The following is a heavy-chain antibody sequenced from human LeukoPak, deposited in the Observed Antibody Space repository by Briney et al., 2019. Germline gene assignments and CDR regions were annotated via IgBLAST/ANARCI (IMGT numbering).Heavy chain of an antibody. Sequence: TSETLSLTCTVSGGSISNYYWSWIRQPPGKGLEWIGYIYYSGSTNYNPSLKSRVTISVDTSKNQFSLRLSSVTAADTAVYYCARGRYYYYESSAYYGFDYWGQGTLVTVSS. D-gene: IGHD3-22*01. CDR1: GGSISNYY. CDR2: IYYSGST. J-gene: IGHJ4*02. CDR3: ARGRYYYYESSAYYGFDY. V-gene: IGHV4-59*01.